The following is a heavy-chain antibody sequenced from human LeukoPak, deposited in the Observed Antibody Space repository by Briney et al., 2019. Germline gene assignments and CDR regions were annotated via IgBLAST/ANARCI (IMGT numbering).Heavy chain of an antibody. V-gene: IGHV3-73*01. CDR2: IRSKAYSYAT. CDR3: TRRVGDSYFYGMDV. CDR1: GFTFSASP. J-gene: IGHJ6*02. Sequence: GGSLRLSCAASGFTFSASPIHWVRQASGKGLEWVGRIRSKAYSYATAYAESVKGRFTISRDDSENTAYLQMNSLKTEDTAVYYCTRRVGDSYFYGMDVWGQGTPVTASS. D-gene: IGHD5/OR15-5a*01.